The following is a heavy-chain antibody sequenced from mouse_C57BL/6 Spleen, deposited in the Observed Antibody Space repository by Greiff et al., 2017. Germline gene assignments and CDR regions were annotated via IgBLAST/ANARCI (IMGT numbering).Heavy chain of an antibody. Sequence: VQLKESGGGLVKPGGSLKLSCAASGFTFSDYGMHWVRQAPEKGLEWVAYISSGSSTIYYADTVKGRFTISRDNAKNTLFLQMTSLRSEDTAMYYCARGDYDDYYAMDYWGQGTSVTVSS. CDR3: ARGDYDDYYAMDY. CDR2: ISSGSSTI. V-gene: IGHV5-17*01. CDR1: GFTFSDYG. J-gene: IGHJ4*01. D-gene: IGHD2-4*01.